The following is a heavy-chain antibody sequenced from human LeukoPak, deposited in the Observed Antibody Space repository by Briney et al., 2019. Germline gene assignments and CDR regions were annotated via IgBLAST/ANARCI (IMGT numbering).Heavy chain of an antibody. Sequence: PSETLSLTCTVSGGSISSYYWSWLRQPPGKGLEWIGYIYYSGSTNYNPSLKSRVTISVDTSKNQFSLKLSSVTAADTAVYYCARYTVSSYYYGMDVWGQGTTVTVSS. CDR1: GGSISSYY. CDR3: ARYTVSSYYYGMDV. D-gene: IGHD4-17*01. CDR2: IYYSGST. J-gene: IGHJ6*02. V-gene: IGHV4-59*01.